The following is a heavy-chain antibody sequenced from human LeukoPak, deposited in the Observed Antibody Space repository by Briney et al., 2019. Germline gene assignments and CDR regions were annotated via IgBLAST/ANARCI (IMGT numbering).Heavy chain of an antibody. CDR1: GYTFTGYY. D-gene: IGHD2-2*01. V-gene: IGHV1-2*02. J-gene: IGHJ5*02. CDR2: INPNSGGT. CDR3: ARDRGIVVVPAAMTHNWFDP. Sequence: ASVKVSCKASGYTFTGYYMHWVRQAPGQGLEWMGWINPNSGGTNYAQKFQGRVTMTRDTSISTAYTELSRLRSDDTAVYYCARDRGIVVVPAAMTHNWFDPWGQGTLVTVSS.